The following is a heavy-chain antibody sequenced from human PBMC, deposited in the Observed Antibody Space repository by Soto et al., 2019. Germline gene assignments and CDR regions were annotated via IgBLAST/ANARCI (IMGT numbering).Heavy chain of an antibody. Sequence: PGESLKISCKGSGYSFTTYRIGWVSQVPGKGLEWMGIIYPGDSDTRYSPSFQGQVTISADKSISTAYLQWSSLKASDTAMYYCARPDHDYGYFDYWGQGTLVTVSS. CDR1: GYSFTTYR. CDR2: IYPGDSDT. V-gene: IGHV5-51*01. CDR3: ARPDHDYGYFDY. D-gene: IGHD4-17*01. J-gene: IGHJ4*02.